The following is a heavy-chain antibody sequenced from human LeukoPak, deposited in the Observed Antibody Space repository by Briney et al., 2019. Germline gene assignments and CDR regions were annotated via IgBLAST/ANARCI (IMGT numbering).Heavy chain of an antibody. CDR2: IYYSGST. Sequence: SETLSLTCTVSGGSISSYYWSWIRQPPGKGLGWIGYIYYSGSTNYNPSLKSRVTISVDTSKNQFSLKLSSVTAADTAVYFCARRRTGATHNWFDPWGQGILVTISS. CDR3: ARRRTGATHNWFDP. CDR1: GGSISSYY. D-gene: IGHD1-1*01. J-gene: IGHJ5*02. V-gene: IGHV4-59*08.